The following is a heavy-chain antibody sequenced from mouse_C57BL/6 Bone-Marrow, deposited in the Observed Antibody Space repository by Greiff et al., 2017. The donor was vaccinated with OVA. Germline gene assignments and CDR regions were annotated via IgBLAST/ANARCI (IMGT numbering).Heavy chain of an antibody. Sequence: EVKLVESEGGLVQPGSSMKLSCTASGFTFSDYYMAWVRQVPEKGLEWVANINYDGSSTYYLDSLKSRFIISRDNAKNILYLQMSSLKSEDTATYYCARGSTVAYFDYWGQGTTLTVSS. CDR3: ARGSTVAYFDY. J-gene: IGHJ2*01. D-gene: IGHD1-1*01. CDR1: GFTFSDYY. CDR2: INYDGSST. V-gene: IGHV5-16*01.